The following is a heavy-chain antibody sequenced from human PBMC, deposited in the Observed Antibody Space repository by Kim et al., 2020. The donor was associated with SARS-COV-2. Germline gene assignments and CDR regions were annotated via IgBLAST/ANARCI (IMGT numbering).Heavy chain of an antibody. CDR2: IYPGDSDT. CDR3: ARRGILWFGGWYFDL. J-gene: IGHJ2*01. CDR1: GYSFTSYW. V-gene: IGHV5-51*01. Sequence: GESLKISCKGSGYSFTSYWIGWVRQMPGKGLEWMGIIYPGDSDTRYSPSFQGQVTISADKSISTAYLQWSSLKASDTAMYYCARRGILWFGGWYFDLWGRGTLVTVSS. D-gene: IGHD3-10*01.